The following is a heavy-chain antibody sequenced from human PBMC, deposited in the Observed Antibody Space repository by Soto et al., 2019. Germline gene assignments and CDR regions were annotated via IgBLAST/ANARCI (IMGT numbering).Heavy chain of an antibody. CDR1: GFTFSSYS. Sequence: GGSLRLSCAASGFTFSSYSMNWVRQAPGKGLEWVSSISSSSSYIYYADSVKGRFTISRDNAKNSLYLQMNSLRAEDTAVYYCARGVEVATIYDYYYYMDVWGKGTTVTVSS. D-gene: IGHD5-12*01. CDR2: ISSSSSYI. CDR3: ARGVEVATIYDYYYYMDV. J-gene: IGHJ6*03. V-gene: IGHV3-21*01.